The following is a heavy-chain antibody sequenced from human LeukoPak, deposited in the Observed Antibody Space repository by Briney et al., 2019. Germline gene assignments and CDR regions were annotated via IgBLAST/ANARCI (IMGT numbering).Heavy chain of an antibody. Sequence: KPSETLSLTCTVSGGSISSSSYYWGWIRQPPGKGLEWIGSIYYSGGTYYNPSLKSRVTISVDTSKNQFSLKLSSVTAADTAVYYCARTLYDSSGQPFDPWGQGTLVTVSS. CDR3: ARTLYDSSGQPFDP. CDR2: IYYSGGT. J-gene: IGHJ5*02. D-gene: IGHD3-22*01. V-gene: IGHV4-39*07. CDR1: GGSISSSSYY.